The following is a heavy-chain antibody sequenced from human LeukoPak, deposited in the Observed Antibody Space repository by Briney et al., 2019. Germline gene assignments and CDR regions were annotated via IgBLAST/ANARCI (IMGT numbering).Heavy chain of an antibody. CDR3: AKDFPAVAD. D-gene: IGHD2-15*01. CDR2: ISDSGYST. V-gene: IGHV3-23*01. CDR1: GFTLSSYA. J-gene: IGHJ4*02. Sequence: GRSLRLSCAASGFTLSSYAMHWVRQAPGKGLEWVSSISDSGYSTYYTDSLKGRFTISRDNSKNTVYLQMNSLRAEDTAVYYCAKDFPAVADWGQGTLVTVSA.